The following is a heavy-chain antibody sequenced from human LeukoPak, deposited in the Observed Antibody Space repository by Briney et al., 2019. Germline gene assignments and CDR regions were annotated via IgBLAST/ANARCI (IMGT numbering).Heavy chain of an antibody. J-gene: IGHJ6*02. V-gene: IGHV3-23*01. D-gene: IGHD2-21*01. CDR3: AKEDWRMDV. CDR1: GFTFSSYA. Sequence: GGSLRLSCAASGFTFSSYAMSRVRQTPGKGLEWVSIISGSAGTTYYADSVKGRFTISRDNSKNTLYLQMNSLRAEDTAVYYCAKEDWRMDVWGQGTTVTVSS. CDR2: ISGSAGTT.